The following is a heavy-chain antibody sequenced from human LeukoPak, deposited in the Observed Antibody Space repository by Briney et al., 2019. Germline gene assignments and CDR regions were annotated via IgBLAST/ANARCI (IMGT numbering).Heavy chain of an antibody. Sequence: SVKVSCKASGGTFSSYAISWVRQAPGQGLEWMGGIIPIFGTANYAQKFQGRVTITADKSTSTAYMELSSLRSEDTAVYYCARYYYDSSGYSPRFDPWGQGTLVTVSS. CDR3: ARYYYDSSGYSPRFDP. CDR2: IIPIFGTA. J-gene: IGHJ5*02. CDR1: GGTFSSYA. V-gene: IGHV1-69*06. D-gene: IGHD3-22*01.